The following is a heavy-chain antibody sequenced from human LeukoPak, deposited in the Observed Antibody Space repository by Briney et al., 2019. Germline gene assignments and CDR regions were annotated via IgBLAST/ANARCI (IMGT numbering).Heavy chain of an antibody. V-gene: IGHV1-18*01. Sequence: ASVKVSCKASGYTFTDYGITWVRQAPGKGVEWMGWISAYNANTNYAQKIQGRVTMTTDKSTSTFYMELITLRSDHTAVYHCTGGRKTVPGTGAWFWGQGTLVTVSS. CDR3: TGGRKTVPGTGAWF. CDR1: GYTFTDYG. D-gene: IGHD6-19*01. CDR2: ISAYNANT. J-gene: IGHJ4*02.